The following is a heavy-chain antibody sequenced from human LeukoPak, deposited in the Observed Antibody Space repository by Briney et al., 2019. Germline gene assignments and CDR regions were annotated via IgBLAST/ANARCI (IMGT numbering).Heavy chain of an antibody. CDR2: IWYDGSNK. D-gene: IGHD6-13*01. CDR1: GFTFSSYG. CDR3: ARDQEYSSSWYPFNYYGMDV. Sequence: GRSLRLSCAASGFTFSSYGMHWVRQAPGKGLEWVAVIWYDGSNKYYADSVKGRFTISRDNSKNTLYLQMNSLRAEDTAVYYCARDQEYSSSWYPFNYYGMDVWGQGTTVTVSS. V-gene: IGHV3-33*01. J-gene: IGHJ6*02.